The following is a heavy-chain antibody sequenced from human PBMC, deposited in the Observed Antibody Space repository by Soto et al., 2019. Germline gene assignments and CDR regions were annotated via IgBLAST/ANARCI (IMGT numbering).Heavy chain of an antibody. D-gene: IGHD3-22*01. V-gene: IGHV1-2*04. J-gene: IGHJ6*02. Sequence: ASVKVSCKASGYTFTGYYMHWVRQAPGQGLEWMRWINPNSGGTNYAQKFQGWVTMTRDTSISTAYMELSRLRSDDTAVYYCALEGYYDSSGSENRYYYYYGMDVWGQGTTVTVSS. CDR2: INPNSGGT. CDR1: GYTFTGYY. CDR3: ALEGYYDSSGSENRYYYYYGMDV.